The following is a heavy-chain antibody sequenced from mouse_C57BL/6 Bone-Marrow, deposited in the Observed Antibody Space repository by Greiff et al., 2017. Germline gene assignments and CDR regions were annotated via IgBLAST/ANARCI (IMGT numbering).Heavy chain of an antibody. D-gene: IGHD1-1*01. J-gene: IGHJ4*01. Sequence: EVKVVESGGGLVKPGGSLKLSCAASGFTFSSYTMSWVRQTPEKRLEWVATISGGGGNTYYPDSVKGRFTISRDNAKNTLYLQMSSLRSEDTALYYCARPLLLRYGYAMDYWGQGTSVTVSS. CDR2: ISGGGGNT. CDR1: GFTFSSYT. V-gene: IGHV5-9*01. CDR3: ARPLLLRYGYAMDY.